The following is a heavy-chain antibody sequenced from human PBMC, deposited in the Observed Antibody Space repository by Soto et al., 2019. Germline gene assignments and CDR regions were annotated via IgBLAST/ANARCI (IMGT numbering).Heavy chain of an antibody. Sequence: GGSLRLSCAASGFTFSSYAMHWVRQAPGKGLEWVAVISYDGSNKYYADSVKGRFTISRDNSKNTLYLQMNSLRAEDTAVYYCARDRRGSYYYYYGMDVWGQGTTVTVS. D-gene: IGHD1-26*01. CDR2: ISYDGSNK. CDR1: GFTFSSYA. V-gene: IGHV3-30-3*01. CDR3: ARDRRGSYYYYYGMDV. J-gene: IGHJ6*02.